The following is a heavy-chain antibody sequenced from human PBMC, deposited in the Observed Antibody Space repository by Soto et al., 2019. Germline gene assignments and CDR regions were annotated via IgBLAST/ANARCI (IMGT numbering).Heavy chain of an antibody. CDR2: ISGYNGNT. CDR1: GYTFTSYG. D-gene: IGHD3-22*01. Sequence: ASVKVSCKASGYTFTSYGISWARQAPGQGLEWMGWISGYNGNTNYAQNLQGRVTMTTDTSTSTAYMELRSLRSDDTAVYYCARDLYYYDNSGLGRFDIWGQGTMVTVSS. CDR3: ARDLYYYDNSGLGRFDI. J-gene: IGHJ3*02. V-gene: IGHV1-18*04.